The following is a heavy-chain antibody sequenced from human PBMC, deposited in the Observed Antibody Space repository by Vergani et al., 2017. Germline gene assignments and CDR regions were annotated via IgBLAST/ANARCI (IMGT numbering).Heavy chain of an antibody. CDR2: IYHSGIT. D-gene: IGHD3-22*01. CDR3: SRLWDDSCGYYQVLGWFDP. CDR1: GSSISSGYY. J-gene: IGHJ5*02. Sequence: QVQLQESGPGLVKPSETLSLTCAVSGSSISSGYYWGWIRQPPGKGLQWMGSIYHSGITYYNPSLKSRVTISVDTSKNQFSLKLSSVTAADPAVYYCSRLWDDSCGYYQVLGWFDPWGQGTLVTVSS. V-gene: IGHV4-38-2*01.